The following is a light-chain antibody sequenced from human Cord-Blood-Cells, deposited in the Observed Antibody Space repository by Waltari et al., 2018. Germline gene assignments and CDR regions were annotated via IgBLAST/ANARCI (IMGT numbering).Light chain of an antibody. CDR3: QQSYSTPWT. V-gene: IGKV1-39*01. J-gene: IGKJ1*01. Sequence: DIQMTQSPYSLSASVGDRVTITCRASQSISSYLNWYQQKPGKAPKLLIYAASSLQSGVPSRFSGSGSGTDFTLTISSLQPEDVATYYCQQSYSTPWTFGQGTKGEIK. CDR2: AAS. CDR1: QSISSY.